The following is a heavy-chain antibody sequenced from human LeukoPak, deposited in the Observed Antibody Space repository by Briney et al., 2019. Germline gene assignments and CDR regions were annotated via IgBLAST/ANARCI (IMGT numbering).Heavy chain of an antibody. J-gene: IGHJ5*02. Sequence: SETLSLTCTVSGASVSSASYWSWIRQPPGKGVEWIAHIYNGVNTNYNPSLKSRVTISVDTSKNQFSLRLNSVTAADTAVYYCARSRAFNSGAFDPWGQGSPVTVSS. V-gene: IGHV4-61*01. CDR2: IYNGVNT. D-gene: IGHD1-26*01. CDR3: ARSRAFNSGAFDP. CDR1: GASVSSASY.